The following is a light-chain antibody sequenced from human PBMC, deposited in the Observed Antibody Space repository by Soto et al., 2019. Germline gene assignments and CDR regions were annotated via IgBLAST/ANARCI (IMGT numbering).Light chain of an antibody. Sequence: ILMTQSPAPLSVSPGERATLSCWASQGVRSNLAWYQQKPGQAPRLLIYDASSRATGIPARFSGSGSGTEFTLTISSLQSEDFAVYYCQQYNNWPPWTFGQGTKVEIK. CDR1: QGVRSN. J-gene: IGKJ1*01. CDR2: DAS. V-gene: IGKV3-15*01. CDR3: QQYNNWPPWT.